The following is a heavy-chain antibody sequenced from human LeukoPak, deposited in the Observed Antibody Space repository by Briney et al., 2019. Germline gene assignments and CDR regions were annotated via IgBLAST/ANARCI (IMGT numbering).Heavy chain of an antibody. CDR3: ARVGGSYTGGAFDI. J-gene: IGHJ3*02. V-gene: IGHV4-59*01. Sequence: SETLSLTCTVSGGSISSYYWSWIRQPPGKGLEWIGYIYYSGSTNYNPSLKSRVTISVDTSKNQFSLKLSPVTAADTAVYYCARVGGSYTGGAFDIWGQGTMVTVSS. CDR2: IYYSGST. D-gene: IGHD1-26*01. CDR1: GGSISSYY.